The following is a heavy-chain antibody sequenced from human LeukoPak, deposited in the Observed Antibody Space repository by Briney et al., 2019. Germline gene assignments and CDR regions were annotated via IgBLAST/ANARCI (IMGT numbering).Heavy chain of an antibody. D-gene: IGHD6-19*01. V-gene: IGHV3-23*01. J-gene: IGHJ4*02. CDR1: GFTFCSYA. CDR3: AKVGIAVAGFDY. Sequence: GGSLRISCAAPGFTFCSYAMSLGRQAPGEGLEWVSAISGSGGSTYYADSVKGRFTISRDNSKNTLYLQMNSLRAEDTAVYYCAKVGIAVAGFDYWGQGTLVTVSS. CDR2: ISGSGGST.